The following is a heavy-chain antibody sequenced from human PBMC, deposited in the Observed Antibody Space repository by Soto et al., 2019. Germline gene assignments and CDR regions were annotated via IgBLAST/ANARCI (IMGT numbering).Heavy chain of an antibody. CDR1: GGTFSSYA. V-gene: IGHV1-69*13. J-gene: IGHJ3*02. CDR2: IIPIFGTA. Sequence: ASVKVSCKASGGTFSSYAISWVRQAPGQGLEWMGGIIPIFGTANYAQKFQGRVTITADESTSTAYMELSSLRSEDTAVYYCARDPRGWFRAFDIWGQGTMVTVSS. D-gene: IGHD2-15*01. CDR3: ARDPRGWFRAFDI.